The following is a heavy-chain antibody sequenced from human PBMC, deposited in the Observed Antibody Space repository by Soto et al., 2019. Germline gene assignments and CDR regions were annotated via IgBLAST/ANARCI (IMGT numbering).Heavy chain of an antibody. Sequence: ASVKVSCKASGYTFTSFGITWVRQAPGQGLEWMGWISGYNGNTDYAQKFQGRVTMTTDTSTRTAYMELRSLRSDDMAVYYCARDNSVDIVAEVGNWFDPWGQGTLVTVSS. D-gene: IGHD5-12*01. J-gene: IGHJ5*02. CDR1: GYTFTSFG. CDR2: ISGYNGNT. CDR3: ARDNSVDIVAEVGNWFDP. V-gene: IGHV1-18*03.